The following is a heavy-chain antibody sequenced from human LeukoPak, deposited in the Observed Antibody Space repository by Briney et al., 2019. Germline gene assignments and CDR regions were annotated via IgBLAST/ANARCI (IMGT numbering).Heavy chain of an antibody. CDR1: GYIFTSYV. CDR3: ARGGSRAWYRVSNFDY. J-gene: IGHJ4*02. V-gene: IGHV7-4-1*01. Sequence: ASVKVSCKASGYIFTSYVLHWVRQAPGQGLEWMGWIDTNTGNPTSAQGFTGRFVFSLDTSVSTAYLHIVSLKAEDTAVYYCARGGSRAWYRVSNFDYWGQGSLVTVSS. CDR2: IDTNTGNP. D-gene: IGHD2-2*01.